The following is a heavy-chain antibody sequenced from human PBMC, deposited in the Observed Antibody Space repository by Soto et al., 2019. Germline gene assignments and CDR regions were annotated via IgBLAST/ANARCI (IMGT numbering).Heavy chain of an antibody. CDR3: ARGLSNGVTEV. CDR1: GGSISTFY. V-gene: IGHV4-59*01. D-gene: IGHD5-18*01. CDR2: IYYTVST. Sequence: PSETLSLTCTVSGGSISTFYWNWIRQPPGKGLEWIGYIYYTVSTYYNPSLKSRVSISVDTSKNHFSLNLNSMTTADTALYYCARGLSNGVTEVWGKGNTVTVSS. J-gene: IGHJ6*04.